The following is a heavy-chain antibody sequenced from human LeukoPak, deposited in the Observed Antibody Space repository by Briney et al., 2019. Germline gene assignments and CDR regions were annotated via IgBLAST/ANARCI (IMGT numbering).Heavy chain of an antibody. J-gene: IGHJ5*02. CDR3: ARHPYQLLWLSWFDP. CDR1: GGSISSSHYY. CDR2: IYYSGRT. V-gene: IGHV4-39*01. D-gene: IGHD2-2*01. Sequence: SETLSLTCSVPGGSISSSHYYCGAIRPPPGKGLEWIGSIYYSGRTYYNPSLKSRVTISVDTSKKQFSLKLSSVTAADTAVYYCARHPYQLLWLSWFDPWGQGTLVTVSS.